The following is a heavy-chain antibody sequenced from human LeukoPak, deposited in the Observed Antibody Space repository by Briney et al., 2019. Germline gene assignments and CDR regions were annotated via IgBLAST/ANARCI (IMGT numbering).Heavy chain of an antibody. CDR1: GRSFSGYY. D-gene: IGHD3-22*01. CDR3: ARIWGDYYDSSGYYFVFDY. J-gene: IGHJ4*02. Sequence: PSETLSLTCAVYGRSFSGYYWSWIRQPPGKGLEWIGEINHSGSTNYNPSLKSRVTISVDTSKNQFSLKLSSVTAADTAVYYYARIWGDYYDSSGYYFVFDYWGQGTLVTVSS. V-gene: IGHV4-34*01. CDR2: INHSGST.